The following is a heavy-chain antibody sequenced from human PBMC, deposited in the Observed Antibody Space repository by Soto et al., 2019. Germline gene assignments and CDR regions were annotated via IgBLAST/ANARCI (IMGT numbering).Heavy chain of an antibody. CDR3: GKDRARSPHDF. CDR1: GFTFSSYA. V-gene: IGHV3-23*01. J-gene: IGHJ4*02. Sequence: EVQLLESGGGLVQPGGSLRLSCAASGFTFSSYAMSWVRQAPGKGLEWVSTISGSGGNTYNADSVKGRFTISRDNSKNTMYLQMNSLRAEDTAVYYCGKDRARSPHDFWGQGTLVTVSS. CDR2: ISGSGGNT. D-gene: IGHD6-19*01.